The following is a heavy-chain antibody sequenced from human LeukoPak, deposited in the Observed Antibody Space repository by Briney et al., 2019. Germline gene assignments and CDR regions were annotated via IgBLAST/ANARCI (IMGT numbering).Heavy chain of an antibody. CDR1: GGCISSYY. CDR2: IYYSGTT. CDR3: ARGVYIAAAQYGY. Sequence: SETLSLTCTVSGGCISSYYWSWIRQPPGKGLEWIGYIYYSGTTNYNPSLKSRVTISVDMSKNQFSLKLSSVTAADTAVYYCARGVYIAAAQYGYWGQGTLVTVSS. D-gene: IGHD6-13*01. J-gene: IGHJ4*02. V-gene: IGHV4-59*01.